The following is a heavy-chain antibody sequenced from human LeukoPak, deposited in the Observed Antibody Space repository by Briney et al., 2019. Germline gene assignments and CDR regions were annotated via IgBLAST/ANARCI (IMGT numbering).Heavy chain of an antibody. CDR1: GFTFDDYG. V-gene: IGHV3-9*01. Sequence: PGGSLRLSCAASGFTFDDYGMHWVRQAPGKGLEWVAGISWNSGSIGYADAVKGRFTISRDNAKNSLYLQMNSLRAEDTALYYCAKDITGHIVVVPAAISFDYWGQRTLVTVSS. J-gene: IGHJ4*02. CDR3: AKDITGHIVVVPAAISFDY. CDR2: ISWNSGSI. D-gene: IGHD2-2*01.